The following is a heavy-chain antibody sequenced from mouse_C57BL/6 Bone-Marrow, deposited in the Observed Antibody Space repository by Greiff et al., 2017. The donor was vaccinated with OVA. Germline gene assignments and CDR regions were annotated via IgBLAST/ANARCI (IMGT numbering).Heavy chain of an antibody. CDR2: IDPENGDT. J-gene: IGHJ2*01. Sequence: VQLKESGAELVRPGASVKLSCTASGFNIKDDYMHWVKQRPEQGLEWIGWIDPENGDTEYASKFQGKATITADTSSNTAYLQLSSLTSEDTAVYYCTTWGDGYYRYWGQGTTLTVSS. V-gene: IGHV14-4*01. CDR3: TTWGDGYYRY. D-gene: IGHD2-3*01. CDR1: GFNIKDDY.